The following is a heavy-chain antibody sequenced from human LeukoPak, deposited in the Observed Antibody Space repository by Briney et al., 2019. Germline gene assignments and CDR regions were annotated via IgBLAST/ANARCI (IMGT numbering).Heavy chain of an antibody. D-gene: IGHD2-2*01. V-gene: IGHV3-48*01. CDR1: GLSFSSYT. J-gene: IGHJ4*02. CDR2: ISSKSRTV. Sequence: GGSLRLSCAASGLSFSSYTMMWVRQAPGKGLELISYISSKSRTVYYADSVKGRFTISRDNAKNSLFLQMNSLRVEDTAVYYCASGYCSTASCFYRGQGTLVTVSP. CDR3: ASGYCSTASCFY.